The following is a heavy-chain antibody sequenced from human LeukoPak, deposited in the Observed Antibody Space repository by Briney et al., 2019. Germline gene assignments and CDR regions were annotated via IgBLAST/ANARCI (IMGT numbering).Heavy chain of an antibody. CDR2: IWYDGSNK. J-gene: IGHJ6*02. D-gene: IGHD5-12*01. CDR3: ARDRVTSGYSGYPPQYGMDV. CDR1: GFTFSSYG. Sequence: GGSLRLSCAASGFTFSSYGMHWVRQAPGKGLEWVAVIWYDGSNKYYADSVKGRFTISRDNSKNTLYLQMNSLRAEDTAVYYCARDRVTSGYSGYPPQYGMDVWGQGTTVTVSS. V-gene: IGHV3-33*01.